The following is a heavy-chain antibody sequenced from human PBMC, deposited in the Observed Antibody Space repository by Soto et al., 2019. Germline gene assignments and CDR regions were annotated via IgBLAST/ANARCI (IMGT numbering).Heavy chain of an antibody. CDR2: ISGSDNST. CDR1: GFTFSSYA. V-gene: IGHV3-23*01. CDR3: APMGV. J-gene: IGHJ6*02. Sequence: GGSLRLSWAASGFTFSSYAMSWVRQAPGKGLEWVSAISGSDNSTYYADSVKGRFTISRDNSKNTLYLQMSSMRADDTAVYYCAPMGVWGQGTTVTVSS.